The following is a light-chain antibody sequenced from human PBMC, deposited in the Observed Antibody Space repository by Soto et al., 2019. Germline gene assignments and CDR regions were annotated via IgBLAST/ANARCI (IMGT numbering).Light chain of an antibody. CDR3: QQYNSYPLT. J-gene: IGKJ4*01. CDR1: QSISSW. CDR2: DAS. V-gene: IGKV1-5*01. Sequence: GDRVTITCRASQSISSWLAWYPQKPGKAPKLLIYDASSLESGVPSRFSGSGSGTEFTLTISSLQPDDFATYYCQQYNSYPLTFGGGTKVEIK.